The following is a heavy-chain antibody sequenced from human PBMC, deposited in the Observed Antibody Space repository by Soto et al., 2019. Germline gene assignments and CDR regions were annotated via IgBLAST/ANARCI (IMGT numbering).Heavy chain of an antibody. Sequence: EVQLVESGGGLVQPGGSLRLSCTASDFTVSDNYMTWVRQAPGKGLEWVSVIYSGGTTYYADSVKGRFTISRHNSKNTVYLQMNSLRAEDTAVYYCARVDPHGLWGRGTLVTVSS. V-gene: IGHV3-53*04. CDR2: IYSGGTT. D-gene: IGHD3-9*01. CDR1: DFTVSDNY. J-gene: IGHJ2*01. CDR3: ARVDPHGL.